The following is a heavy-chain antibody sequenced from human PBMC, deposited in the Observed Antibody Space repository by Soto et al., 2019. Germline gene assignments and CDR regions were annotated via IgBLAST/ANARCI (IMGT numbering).Heavy chain of an antibody. Sequence: GGSLRLSCAASGFTFSSYAMSWVRQAPGKGLEWDSAISGSGGSTYYADSVKGRFTISRDNSKNTLYLQMNSLRAEDTAVYYCAKACLVAARRAVLGDYYYYMDVWGKGTTVTVSS. J-gene: IGHJ6*03. CDR1: GFTFSSYA. V-gene: IGHV3-23*01. D-gene: IGHD6-6*01. CDR2: ISGSGGST. CDR3: AKACLVAARRAVLGDYYYYMDV.